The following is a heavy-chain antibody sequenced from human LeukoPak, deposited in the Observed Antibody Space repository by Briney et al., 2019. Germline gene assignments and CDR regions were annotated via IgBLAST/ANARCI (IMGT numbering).Heavy chain of an antibody. Sequence: ASVKVSCKASGSTFTHYGLSWVRQAPGQALEWMGWSSTYNGNTNYAQKFQGRISLTTDTSTNTAYMELRSLRSDDTAVYYCSRYYYSGTSGGSYYFEYWGQGTLVTVSS. CDR2: SSTYNGNT. D-gene: IGHD3-22*01. CDR1: GSTFTHYG. CDR3: SRYYYSGTSGGSYYFEY. V-gene: IGHV1-18*01. J-gene: IGHJ4*02.